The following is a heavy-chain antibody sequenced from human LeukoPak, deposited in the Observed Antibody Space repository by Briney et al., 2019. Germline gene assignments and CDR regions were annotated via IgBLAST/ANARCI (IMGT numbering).Heavy chain of an antibody. CDR3: ARSKTGTSYYYYYMDV. D-gene: IGHD1-7*01. CDR1: GDTFSSYA. V-gene: IGHV1-69*13. CDR2: IIPIFGTA. J-gene: IGHJ6*03. Sequence: SVKVSCKASGDTFSSYAISWVRQAPGQGLEWMGGIIPIFGTANYAQKFQGRVTITADESTSTAYMELSSLRSEDTAVYYCARSKTGTSYYYYYMDVWGKGTTVTVSS.